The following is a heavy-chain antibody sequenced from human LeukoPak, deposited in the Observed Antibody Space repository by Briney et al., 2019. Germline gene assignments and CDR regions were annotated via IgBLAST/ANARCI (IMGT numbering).Heavy chain of an antibody. CDR3: ARDVKGPWGWQNRYMDV. Sequence: GGSLRLSCAASGFTFSSYEMNWVRQAPGKGLEWVSYISSSGSTIYYADSVKGRFTISRDNAKNSLYLQMNSLRAEDTAVYYCARDVKGPWGWQNRYMDVWGKGTTVTISS. CDR1: GFTFSSYE. CDR2: ISSSGSTI. D-gene: IGHD1-14*01. J-gene: IGHJ6*03. V-gene: IGHV3-48*03.